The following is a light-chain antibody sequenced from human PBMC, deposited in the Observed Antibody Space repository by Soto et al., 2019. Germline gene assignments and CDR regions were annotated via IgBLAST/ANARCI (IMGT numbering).Light chain of an antibody. CDR2: DAS. V-gene: IGKV1-5*01. J-gene: IGKJ2*01. CDR3: QQYDTYPYT. Sequence: DIQMTQSPSTLSASAGDRVTISCRASQSIASWLAWYQQKAGKAPNLLIYDASSLQSGVPSRFSGSGSGTEFTLTISSLQSDDYATYYCQQYDTYPYTFGQGTKMEI. CDR1: QSIASW.